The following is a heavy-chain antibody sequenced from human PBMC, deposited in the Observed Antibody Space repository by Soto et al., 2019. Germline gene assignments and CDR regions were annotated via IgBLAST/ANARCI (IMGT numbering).Heavy chain of an antibody. D-gene: IGHD5-18*01. CDR3: VKERYAQLWLEDYGMDV. J-gene: IGHJ6*02. V-gene: IGHV3-30*18. Sequence: PGGSLRLSCAAPGFTFSSYGIHWVRQAPGKGLEWVALISYDGTDKYYADSVKGRFTISRDNSKNTLYLQMSSLGPEDTAVYYCVKERYAQLWLEDYGMDVWGQGTTVTVSS. CDR1: GFTFSSYG. CDR2: ISYDGTDK.